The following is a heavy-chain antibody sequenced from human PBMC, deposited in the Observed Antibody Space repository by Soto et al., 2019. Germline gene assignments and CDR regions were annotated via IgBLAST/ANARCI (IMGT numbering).Heavy chain of an antibody. D-gene: IGHD3-10*01. CDR3: ARLAITMVRGALPADY. CDR2: IDPSDSYT. Sequence: GESLKISCKGSGYSFTSYWISWVRQMPGKSLEWMGRIDPSDSYTNYSPSIQGHVTISVDKSINTAYLQWSSLKASDSAMYYCARLAITMVRGALPADYWGQGTLVTVSS. J-gene: IGHJ4*02. CDR1: GYSFTSYW. V-gene: IGHV5-10-1*01.